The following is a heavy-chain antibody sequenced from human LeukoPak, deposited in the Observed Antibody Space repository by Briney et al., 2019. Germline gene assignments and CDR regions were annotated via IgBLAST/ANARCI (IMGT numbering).Heavy chain of an antibody. V-gene: IGHV1-69*13. CDR3: ARDLGKYCSSTSCYYYGMDV. Sequence: ASVKVSCKASGGTFSSYAISWVRQAPGQGLEWMGGIIPIFGTANYAQKFQGRVTITADESTSTAYMELSRLRSEDTAVYYCARDLGKYCSSTSCYYYGMDVWGQGTTVTVSS. CDR1: GGTFSSYA. CDR2: IIPIFGTA. D-gene: IGHD2-2*01. J-gene: IGHJ6*02.